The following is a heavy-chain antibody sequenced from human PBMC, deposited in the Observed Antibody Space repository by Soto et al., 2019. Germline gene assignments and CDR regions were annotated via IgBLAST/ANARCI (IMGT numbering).Heavy chain of an antibody. D-gene: IGHD1-1*01. J-gene: IGHJ5*02. Sequence: QVQLQESGPGLVKPSQTLSLTCTVSGGSISSGGYYWSWIRQHPGKGLEWIGYLYYSGSTYYNPCHYSEVTISIDTYKNQCALKLSSVTAADTAVYYCAREEGGVQRDNWFDPWGQGTLVTGSS. V-gene: IGHV4-31*01. CDR3: AREEGGVQRDNWFDP. CDR1: GGSISSGGYY. CDR2: LYYSGST.